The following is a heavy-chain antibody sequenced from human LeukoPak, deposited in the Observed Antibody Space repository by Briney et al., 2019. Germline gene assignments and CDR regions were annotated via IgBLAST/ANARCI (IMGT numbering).Heavy chain of an antibody. CDR3: AGGRTDIVVVPATLRNYYFDY. D-gene: IGHD2-2*01. CDR1: GGTFSSYD. J-gene: IGHJ4*02. CDR2: IMPMFGKT. V-gene: IGHV1-69*06. Sequence: GASVKVSCKASGGTFSSYDISWVRQAPEQGLEWMGGIMPMFGKTNYAQEFQGRVTTTADKATSTAYMELSILRSEDTAVYYCAGGRTDIVVVPATLRNYYFDYWGQGTLVTVSS.